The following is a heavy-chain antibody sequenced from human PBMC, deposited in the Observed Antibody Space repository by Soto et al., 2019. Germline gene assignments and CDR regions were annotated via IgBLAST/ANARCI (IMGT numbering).Heavy chain of an antibody. CDR1: GFTFSSYG. CDR2: IWYDGSNK. J-gene: IGHJ4*02. CDR3: ARDYSGWYKVLDY. Sequence: GGSLRLSCAASGFTFSSYGMHWVRQAPGKGLEWVAVIWYDGSNKYYADSVKGRFTISRDNSKNTLYLQMNSLRAEDTAVYYCARDYSGWYKVLDYWGQGTLVTVSS. D-gene: IGHD6-19*01. V-gene: IGHV3-33*01.